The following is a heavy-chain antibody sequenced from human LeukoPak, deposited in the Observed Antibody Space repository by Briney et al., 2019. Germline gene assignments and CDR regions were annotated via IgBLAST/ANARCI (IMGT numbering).Heavy chain of an antibody. J-gene: IGHJ5*02. V-gene: IGHV4-39*01. D-gene: IGHD4-17*01. Sequence: SETLSLTCTVSGGSISSSSYYWGWIRQPPGKGLEWIGTIHSRGITYFNPSLNSRVTISVDTSKNQFSLKLSSVTAADTAVYYCARLPTGYPNWFDPWGQGTLVTVSS. CDR1: GGSISSSSYY. CDR3: ARLPTGYPNWFDP. CDR2: IHSRGIT.